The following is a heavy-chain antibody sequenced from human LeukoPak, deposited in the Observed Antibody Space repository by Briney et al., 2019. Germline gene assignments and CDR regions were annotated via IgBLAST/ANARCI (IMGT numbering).Heavy chain of an antibody. V-gene: IGHV3-15*01. D-gene: IGHD4-17*01. CDR1: GFTFSNAW. CDR2: IKSKTDGGTT. CDR3: TTDYGDYLRIDY. Sequence: PGASLRLSCAASGFTFSNAWMSWVRQAPGKGLEWVDRIKSKTDGGTTDYAAPVKGRFTISRDDSKNTLYLQMNSLKTEDTAVYYCTTDYGDYLRIDYWGQGTLVTVSS. J-gene: IGHJ4*02.